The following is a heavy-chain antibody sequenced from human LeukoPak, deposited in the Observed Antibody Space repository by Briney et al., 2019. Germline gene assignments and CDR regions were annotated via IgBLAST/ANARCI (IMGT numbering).Heavy chain of an antibody. J-gene: IGHJ4*02. Sequence: GRSLRLSCAASGFTFTSYAMHWVRQAPGKGLEWVALISYDGSNEYYTDSVRGRFTVSRDNSKNTLYVQMNSLRADDTAVYYCARDEGGNPWLGLVYWGQGTLVTVSS. CDR3: ARDEGGNPWLGLVY. D-gene: IGHD4-23*01. CDR1: GFTFTSYA. V-gene: IGHV3-30*04. CDR2: ISYDGSNE.